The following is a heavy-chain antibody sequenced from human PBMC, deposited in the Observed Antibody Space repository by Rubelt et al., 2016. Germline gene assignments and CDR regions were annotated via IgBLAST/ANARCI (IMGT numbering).Heavy chain of an antibody. Sequence: VQLVESGGGLVQPGGSLRLSCAASGFTFSSYAVSWVRQAPGKGLEWVAVISYDGSNKYYADSVKGRFTISRDNSKNTLFLQMNSLRVEETAVYYCARTSPMVGATFLDYWGQGTLVTVSS. CDR1: GFTFSSYA. V-gene: IGHV3-30*04. CDR2: ISYDGSNK. CDR3: ARTSPMVGATFLDY. D-gene: IGHD1-26*01. J-gene: IGHJ4*02.